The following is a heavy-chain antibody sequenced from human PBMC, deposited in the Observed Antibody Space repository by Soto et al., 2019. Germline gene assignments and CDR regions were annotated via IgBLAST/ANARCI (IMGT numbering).Heavy chain of an antibody. J-gene: IGHJ4*02. D-gene: IGHD3-22*01. CDR2: ISYDGSNK. CDR3: ARDRGNYYDSSGYVEVGDIDY. V-gene: IGHV3-30-3*01. Sequence: QVQLVESGGGVVQPGRSLRLSCAASGFTFSSYAMHWVRQTPGKGLEWVAVISYDGSNKYYADSVKGRFTISRDNSKNTLYLQMNSLRAEDTAVYYCARDRGNYYDSSGYVEVGDIDYWGQGTLVTVSS. CDR1: GFTFSSYA.